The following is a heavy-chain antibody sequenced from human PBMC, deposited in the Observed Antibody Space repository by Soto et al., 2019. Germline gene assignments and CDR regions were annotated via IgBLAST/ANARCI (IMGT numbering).Heavy chain of an antibody. CDR2: IRSKANSYAT. CDR1: GFTFSGSA. CDR3: TVYYYDSSGYYYDTSFDC. D-gene: IGHD3-22*01. Sequence: EVQLVESGGGLVQPGGSLKLSCAASGFTFSGSAMHWVRQASGKGLEWVGRIRSKANSYATAYAASVKVRFTISRDDSKNTDYLQMNSLKTEDTAVYYCTVYYYDSSGYYYDTSFDCWGQGTLVTVSS. V-gene: IGHV3-73*02. J-gene: IGHJ4*02.